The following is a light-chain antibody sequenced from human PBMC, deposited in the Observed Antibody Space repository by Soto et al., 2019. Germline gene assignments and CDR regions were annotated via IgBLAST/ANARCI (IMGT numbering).Light chain of an antibody. CDR1: QSVLSSSNNRNY. CDR3: QQYYTSPLT. V-gene: IGKV4-1*01. J-gene: IGKJ4*01. Sequence: DIVLTQSPDSLAVSLGERATINCKSSQSVLSSSNNRNYLAWYQQKPGQPPTLLFYWASARESGVPDRFSGSGSGTDFTLTISSLQAEDVAVYYSQQYYTSPLTFGGGTKVELK. CDR2: WAS.